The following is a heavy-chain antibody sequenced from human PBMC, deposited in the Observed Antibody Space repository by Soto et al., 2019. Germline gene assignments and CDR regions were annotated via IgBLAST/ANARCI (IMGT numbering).Heavy chain of an antibody. CDR3: ARGGASGYFDY. D-gene: IGHD3-22*01. V-gene: IGHV3-30-3*01. CDR2: ISYDGSNK. CDR1: GFTFSSYA. Sequence: QVQLVESGGGVVQPGRSLRLSCAASGFTFSSYAMHWVRQAPGKGLEWVAVISYDGSNKYYAYSVKGRFTISRDNSKNTLYLQMNSLRAEDTAVYYCARGGASGYFDYWGQGTLVTVSS. J-gene: IGHJ4*02.